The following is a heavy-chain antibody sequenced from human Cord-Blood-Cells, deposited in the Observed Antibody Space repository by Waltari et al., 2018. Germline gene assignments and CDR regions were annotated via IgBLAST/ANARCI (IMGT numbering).Heavy chain of an antibody. CDR1: VGSFSGYY. J-gene: IGHJ4*02. CDR2: TSHRGST. CDR3: ARGENTGNDY. V-gene: IGHV4-34*01. D-gene: IGHD3-10*01. Sequence: QVQLQQWGAGLLKPAETLSLTCAVYVGSFSGYYWSWSRQPPVKGLEWIGETSHRGSTNYHPSLKRRVTISVDTSKNKFSLKLSSVTDADTAVYYCARGENTGNDYWGQGTLVTVSS.